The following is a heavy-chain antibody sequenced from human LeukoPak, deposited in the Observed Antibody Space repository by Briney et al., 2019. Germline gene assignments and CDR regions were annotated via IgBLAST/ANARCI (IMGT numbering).Heavy chain of an antibody. D-gene: IGHD3-10*01. CDR2: MSPHTGNT. Sequence: ASVKVSCKASGYVFTSFGINWVRQAPGQGLEWTGWMSPHTGNTQYTQKLQGRLTMTTDTSTSTAYMDLRSLISDDTAVYFCARGGYYGSGSFPDYWGQGTLVTVSS. CDR3: ARGGYYGSGSFPDY. CDR1: GYVFTSFG. V-gene: IGHV1-18*01. J-gene: IGHJ4*02.